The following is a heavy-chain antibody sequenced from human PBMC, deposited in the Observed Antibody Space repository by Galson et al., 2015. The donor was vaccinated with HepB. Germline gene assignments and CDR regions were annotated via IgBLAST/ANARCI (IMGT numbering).Heavy chain of an antibody. J-gene: IGHJ4*02. D-gene: IGHD1-1*01. Sequence: SVKVSCKASGYTFTSYGISWARQAPGQGLEWMGWNSPYNGNTNYALNLQGRVTMTSDTSTGTAYMELRSLKSDDTALYYCARIGGQLIDFWGQGTLVTVSS. CDR2: NSPYNGNT. V-gene: IGHV1-18*01. CDR3: ARIGGQLIDF. CDR1: GYTFTSYG.